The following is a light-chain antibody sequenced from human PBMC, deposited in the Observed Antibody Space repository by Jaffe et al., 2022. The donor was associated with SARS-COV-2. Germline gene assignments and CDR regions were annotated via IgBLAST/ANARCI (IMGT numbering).Light chain of an antibody. CDR1: SSNIGRNY. Sequence: QSVLTQPPSASGTPGQRVTISCSGSSSNIGRNYVYWYHHLPGTAPKLLIYRNNQRPSGVPDRFSGSKSGTSGSLAISGLRSEDEGHYYCAAWDDSLSGQVFGGGTKLTVL. V-gene: IGLV1-47*01. J-gene: IGLJ2*01. CDR2: RNN. CDR3: AAWDDSLSGQV.